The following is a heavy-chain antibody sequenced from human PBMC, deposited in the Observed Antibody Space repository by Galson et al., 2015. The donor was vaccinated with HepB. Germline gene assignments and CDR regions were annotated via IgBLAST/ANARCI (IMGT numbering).Heavy chain of an antibody. CDR3: AREGVGATPSMAFDI. CDR2: IWYDGSNK. D-gene: IGHD1-26*01. Sequence: LRLSCAASGFTFSSYGMHWVRQAPGKGLEWVAVIWYDGSNKYYADSVKGRFTISRDNSKNTLYLQMNSLRAEDTAVYYCAREGVGATPSMAFDIWGQGTMVTVSS. V-gene: IGHV3-33*01. J-gene: IGHJ3*02. CDR1: GFTFSSYG.